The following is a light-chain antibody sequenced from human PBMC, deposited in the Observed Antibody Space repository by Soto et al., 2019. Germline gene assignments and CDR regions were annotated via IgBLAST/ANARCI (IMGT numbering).Light chain of an antibody. CDR1: QSLSSSY. V-gene: IGKV3-20*01. CDR3: QQYGSSPRT. Sequence: EIVLTQSPGTLSLSPGERATLSCRASQSLSSSYLAWYQQKPGQAPRLLIYGASSRATGIPDRFSGSGSGTDFTLTISGLEPEDFAVYYCQQYGSSPRTFGQGTRLEIK. J-gene: IGKJ2*01. CDR2: GAS.